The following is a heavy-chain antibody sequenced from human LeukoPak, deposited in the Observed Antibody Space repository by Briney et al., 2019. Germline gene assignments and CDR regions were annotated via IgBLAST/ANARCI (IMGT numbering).Heavy chain of an antibody. J-gene: IGHJ4*02. V-gene: IGHV3-48*01. CDR1: GFTFSSYS. CDR3: ARDGLGDFWSGYYTPDY. Sequence: GGSLRLSCAASGFTFSSYSMNWVRQAPGKGLEWVSYISSSSSTIYYADSVKGRFTISRDNAKNSLYLQMNSLRAEDTAVYYCARDGLGDFWSGYYTPDYWGQGTLVTVSS. D-gene: IGHD3-3*01. CDR2: ISSSSSTI.